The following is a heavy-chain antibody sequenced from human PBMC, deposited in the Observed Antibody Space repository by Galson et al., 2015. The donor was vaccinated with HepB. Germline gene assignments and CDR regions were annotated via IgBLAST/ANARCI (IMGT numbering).Heavy chain of an antibody. CDR3: ASTVKGGGGIAAADIYYYYYYGMDV. CDR1: GYTFTGYY. Sequence: SVTVSCKASGYTFTGYYMHWVRQAPGQGLEWMGWINPNSGGTNYAQKFQGRVTMTRDTSISTAYMERSRLRSSDTAVYYCASTVKGGGGIAAADIYYYYYYGMDVWGQGTTVTVSS. V-gene: IGHV1-2*02. CDR2: INPNSGGT. D-gene: IGHD6-13*01. J-gene: IGHJ6*02.